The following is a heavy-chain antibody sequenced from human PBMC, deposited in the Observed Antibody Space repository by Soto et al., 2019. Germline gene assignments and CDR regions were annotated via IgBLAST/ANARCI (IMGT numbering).Heavy chain of an antibody. J-gene: IGHJ3*02. CDR1: GFTFDHYA. V-gene: IGHV3-9*01. Sequence: EGQLVESAGGLVQPGRSLRLSCVASGFTFDHYAMHWVRQAPGKGLEWVAGITWNSGSKDYGNSVKGRFSISRDNAQNSLHLQMNSLGPEDTAFYYCARDSEQVRPVAILGASYDIWDQGTLVTVSS. CDR3: ARDSEQVRPVAILGASYDI. D-gene: IGHD2-2*01. CDR2: ITWNSGSK.